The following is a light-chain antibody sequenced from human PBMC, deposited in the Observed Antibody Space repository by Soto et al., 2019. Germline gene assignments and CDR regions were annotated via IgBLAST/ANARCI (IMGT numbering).Light chain of an antibody. CDR2: DAS. V-gene: IGKV3-11*01. Sequence: EIVLTQSPATLSLSPGDTATLSCRASQSVSVYLAWYQQKPGQAPRLLIYDASNRATGIPARFSGSGSGTDFTLTISSLEPEDFGTYYCQQANSFPLTFGPGTKVDMK. CDR3: QQANSFPLT. J-gene: IGKJ3*01. CDR1: QSVSVY.